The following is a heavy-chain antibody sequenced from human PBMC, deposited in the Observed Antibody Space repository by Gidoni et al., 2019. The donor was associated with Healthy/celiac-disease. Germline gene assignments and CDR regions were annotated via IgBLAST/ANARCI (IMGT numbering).Heavy chain of an antibody. CDR2: INPNRGGT. V-gene: IGHV1-2*02. Sequence: QVQLVQSGAAVKKPGASVKVSCQASGYTFTGYYMHWVRQAPGQGLEWMGWINPNRGGTNYAQKFQGRVTMTRDTSISTAYMELSRLRSDDTAVYYCARGGYSPELRQLPHWGQGTLVTVSS. J-gene: IGHJ4*02. CDR1: GYTFTGYY. CDR3: ARGGYSPELRQLPH. D-gene: IGHD5-18*01.